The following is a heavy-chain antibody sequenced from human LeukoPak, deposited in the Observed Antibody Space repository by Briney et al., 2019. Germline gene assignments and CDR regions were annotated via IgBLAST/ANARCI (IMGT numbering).Heavy chain of an antibody. CDR2: INHSGST. J-gene: IGHJ4*02. CDR1: GGSFSGYY. Sequence: SETLSLTCAVYGGSFSGYYWSWIRQPPGKGLEWIGEINHSGSTNYNPSLKSRVTISVDTSKNQFSLKLSSVTAADTAVYYCARGVPLDYWGRGTLVTVSS. CDR3: ARGVPLDY. V-gene: IGHV4-34*01.